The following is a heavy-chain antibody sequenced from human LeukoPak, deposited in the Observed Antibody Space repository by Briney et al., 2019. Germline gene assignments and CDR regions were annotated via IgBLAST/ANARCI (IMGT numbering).Heavy chain of an antibody. CDR3: ARDEWGVGATTDYYFDY. CDR1: GYTFTSYG. CDR2: ISAYNGNT. Sequence: GASVKVSCKASGYTFTSYGISWVRQAPGQGLEWMGWISAYNGNTNYAQKLQGRVTITTDTSPSTAYMELRSLRSDDTAVYDCARDEWGVGATTDYYFDYWGQGTLVTVSS. D-gene: IGHD1-26*01. V-gene: IGHV1-18*01. J-gene: IGHJ4*02.